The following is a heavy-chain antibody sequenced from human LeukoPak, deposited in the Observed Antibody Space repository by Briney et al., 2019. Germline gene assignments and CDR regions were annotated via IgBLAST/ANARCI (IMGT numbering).Heavy chain of an antibody. CDR3: ASWPRRDGYNYALDY. D-gene: IGHD5-24*01. Sequence: SETLSLTCTVSGGSISSYYWSRIRQPPGKGLEWIGYIYYSGSTNYNPSLKSRVTISVDTSKNQFSLKLSSVTAADTAVYYCASWPRRDGYNYALDYWGQGTLVTVSS. J-gene: IGHJ4*02. CDR2: IYYSGST. V-gene: IGHV4-59*01. CDR1: GGSISSYY.